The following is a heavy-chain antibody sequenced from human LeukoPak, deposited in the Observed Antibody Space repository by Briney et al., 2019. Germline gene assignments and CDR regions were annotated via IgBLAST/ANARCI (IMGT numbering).Heavy chain of an antibody. V-gene: IGHV1-69*13. Sequence: SVKVSCKASGYTFTSYGISWVRQAPGQGLEWMGRIIPIFGTANYAQKFQGRVTITADESTSTAYMELSSLRSEDTAVYYCARGHVHYYYYYGMDVWGQGTTVTVSS. CDR1: GYTFTSYG. CDR3: ARGHVHYYYYYGMDV. J-gene: IGHJ6*02. CDR2: IIPIFGTA.